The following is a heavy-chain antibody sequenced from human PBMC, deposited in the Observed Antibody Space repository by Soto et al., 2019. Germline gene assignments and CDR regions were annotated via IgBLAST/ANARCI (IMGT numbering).Heavy chain of an antibody. J-gene: IGHJ3*01. CDR3: VRGGSGATSADLFDA. Sequence: GSLRLSCAASGFTFSAYSINWVRQAPGKGLDWVSSISSTSSVIFYAESVRGRFTISRDNAKNSLYLQMNGLRAEDTAVYYCVRGGSGATSADLFDAWGQGTLVTVSS. V-gene: IGHV3-21*01. CDR2: ISSTSSVI. D-gene: IGHD3-10*01. CDR1: GFTFSAYS.